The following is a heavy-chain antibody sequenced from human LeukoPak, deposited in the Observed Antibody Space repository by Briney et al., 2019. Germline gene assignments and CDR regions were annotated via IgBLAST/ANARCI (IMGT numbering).Heavy chain of an antibody. CDR1: GGSISSSSYY. J-gene: IGHJ6*03. CDR2: IYYSGST. CDR3: ARLAPGGDYASYYYYYYYMDV. V-gene: IGHV4-61*05. Sequence: SETLSLTCTVSGGSISSSSYYWGWIRQPPGKGLEWIGYIYYSGSTNYNPSLKSRVTISVDTSKNQFSLKLSSVTAADTAVYYCARLAPGGDYASYYYYYYYMDVWGKGTTVTISS. D-gene: IGHD4-17*01.